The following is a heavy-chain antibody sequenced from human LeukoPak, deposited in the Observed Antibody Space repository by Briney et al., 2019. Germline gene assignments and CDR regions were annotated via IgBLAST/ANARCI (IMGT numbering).Heavy chain of an antibody. CDR3: ARDTGSYDSSGYYDYYYYMDV. CDR2: IWYDGSNK. V-gene: IGHV3-33*01. CDR1: GFTFSSYG. D-gene: IGHD3-22*01. J-gene: IGHJ6*03. Sequence: GGSLRLSCAASGFTFSSYGMHWVRQAPGKGLEWVAVIWYDGSNKYYADSVKGRFTISRDNSKNTLYLQMNSLRAEDTAVYYCARDTGSYDSSGYYDYYYYMDVWGKGTTVTVSS.